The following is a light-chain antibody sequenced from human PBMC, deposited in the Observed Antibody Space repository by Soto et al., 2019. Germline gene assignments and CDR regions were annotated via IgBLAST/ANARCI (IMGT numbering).Light chain of an antibody. J-gene: IGKJ3*01. CDR1: QTISSN. Sequence: EIVMTQSPATLSVSPGERATLSCRASQTISSNLAWYQQKPGQSPSLLIYGTSTRASGIPARFSGSGSGTEFTLTISSLQSEDFEVYYCHQYNTWPLTFGPGTKVDI. V-gene: IGKV3-15*01. CDR2: GTS. CDR3: HQYNTWPLT.